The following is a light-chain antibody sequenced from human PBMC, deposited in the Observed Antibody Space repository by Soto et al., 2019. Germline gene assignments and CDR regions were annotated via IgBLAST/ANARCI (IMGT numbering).Light chain of an antibody. Sequence: MVLTQSPDTLSLSPGERATLSCSASQSISSYLAWYQHKPGQAPRLLIYGASSRATGIPDRFSGSGSGTDLTIAIIRLEPGDSSVYYCQECNTSPWTFGQGTKWEIK. J-gene: IGKJ1*01. CDR1: QSISSY. CDR2: GAS. CDR3: QECNTSPWT. V-gene: IGKV3-20*01.